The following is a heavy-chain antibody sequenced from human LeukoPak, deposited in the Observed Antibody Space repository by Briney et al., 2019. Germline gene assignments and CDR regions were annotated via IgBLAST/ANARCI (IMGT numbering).Heavy chain of an antibody. Sequence: GGSLRLSCAASGFTFSSYSMNWVRQAPGKGLEWVSSISSSSSYIYYADSVKGRFTISRDNAKNSLCLQMNSLRAEDTAVYYCARDLHKVYSSGWYSPLFGYWGQGTLVTVSS. CDR1: GFTFSSYS. D-gene: IGHD6-19*01. J-gene: IGHJ4*02. CDR3: ARDLHKVYSSGWYSPLFGY. V-gene: IGHV3-21*01. CDR2: ISSSSSYI.